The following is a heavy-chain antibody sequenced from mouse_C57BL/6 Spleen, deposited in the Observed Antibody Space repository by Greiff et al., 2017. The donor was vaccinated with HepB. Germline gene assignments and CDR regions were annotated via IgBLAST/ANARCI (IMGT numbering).Heavy chain of an antibody. V-gene: IGHV3-6*01. CDR2: ISYDGSN. D-gene: IGHD2-3*01. J-gene: IGHJ3*01. Sequence: EVQLVESGPGLVKPSQSLSLTCSVTGYSITSGYYWNWIRQFPGNKLEWMGYISYDGSNNYNPSLKNRISITRDTSKNQFFLKLNSVTTEDTATYYCVTYDGYYGGFAYWGQGTLVTVSA. CDR3: VTYDGYYGGFAY. CDR1: GYSITSGYY.